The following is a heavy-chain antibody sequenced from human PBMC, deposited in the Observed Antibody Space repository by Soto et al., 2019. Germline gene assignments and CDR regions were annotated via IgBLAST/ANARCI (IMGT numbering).Heavy chain of an antibody. V-gene: IGHV3-48*02. CDR2: INSGSTTI. J-gene: IGHJ6*02. Sequence: EVQLVESGGGLVQPGGSLRLSCAASAFTFSSYSMNWVRQAPGKGLEWVSYINSGSTTIYYADSVKGRFTISRDNAKNSLYLQMNSLRDEDTAVYYCARDNPRSSGWDVWGQGTTVTVAS. CDR1: AFTFSSYS. CDR3: ARDNPRSSGWDV.